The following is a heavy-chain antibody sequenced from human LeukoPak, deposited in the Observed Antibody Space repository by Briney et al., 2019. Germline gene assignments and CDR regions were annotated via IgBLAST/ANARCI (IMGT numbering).Heavy chain of an antibody. CDR3: ARDRSDIVVVPAATGGDPIDY. CDR1: GFTFSSYS. J-gene: IGHJ4*02. D-gene: IGHD2-2*01. Sequence: PGGSLRLSCAASGFTFSSYSMNWVRQAPGKGLEWVSSISSSSSYIYYADSVKGRFTSSRDNAKNSLYLQMNSLRAEDTAVYYCARDRSDIVVVPAATGGDPIDYWGQGTLVTVSS. V-gene: IGHV3-21*01. CDR2: ISSSSSYI.